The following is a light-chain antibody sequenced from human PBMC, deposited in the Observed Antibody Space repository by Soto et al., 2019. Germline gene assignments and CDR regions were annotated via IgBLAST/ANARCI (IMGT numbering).Light chain of an antibody. CDR2: DVS. CDR3: CSYAGSYNFYV. J-gene: IGLJ1*01. CDR1: SSDVGSYNY. V-gene: IGLV2-11*01. Sequence: QSALTQPRSVSGSPGQSVTISCTGSSSDVGSYNYVSWYQQHPGKAPKVMIYDVSKRPSGVPDRFSGSKSGNTASLTISGLQAEDEADYYCCSYAGSYNFYVFGSGTKV.